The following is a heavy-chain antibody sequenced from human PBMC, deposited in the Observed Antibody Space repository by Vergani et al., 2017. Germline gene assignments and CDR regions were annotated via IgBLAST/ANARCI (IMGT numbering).Heavy chain of an antibody. D-gene: IGHD2-21*02. CDR2: TNHSGST. CDR1: GGSFSGYY. J-gene: IGHJ2*01. Sequence: QVQLQQWGAGLLKPSETLSLTCAVYGGSFSGYYWSWIRQPPGKGLEWIGETNHSGSTNYNPSLKSRVTISVDTSKNQFSLKLSSVTAADTAVYYCATGGFRMVTAPSSSKRPSYWYFDLWGRGTLVTVSS. V-gene: IGHV4-34*01. CDR3: ATGGFRMVTAPSSSKRPSYWYFDL.